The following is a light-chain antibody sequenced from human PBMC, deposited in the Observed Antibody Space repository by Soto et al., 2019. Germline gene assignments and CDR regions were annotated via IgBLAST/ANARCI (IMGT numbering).Light chain of an antibody. Sequence: DIQMTQSPSSLSASVGDTFTLTFRASQSVDNYLKWYQQKPGKAPGLLIYAASTLQRGVPSRFSASGSGTDFTLTISYLQSEDFGTYYCQQFYNYPRTFGQGTKVDIK. V-gene: IGKV1-39*01. J-gene: IGKJ1*01. CDR3: QQFYNYPRT. CDR2: AAS. CDR1: QSVDNY.